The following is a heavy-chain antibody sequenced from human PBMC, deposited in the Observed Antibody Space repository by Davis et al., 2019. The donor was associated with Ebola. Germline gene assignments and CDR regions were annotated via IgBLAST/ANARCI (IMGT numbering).Heavy chain of an antibody. D-gene: IGHD1-14*01. Sequence: GESLKISCAASGFTFSSYEMNWVRQAPGKGLEWVSYITSSGSTIYYADSVKGRFTISRDNAKKSLYLQMNSLRAEDTAVYYCARLLRGGRMKYYYGMDVWGQGTTVTVSS. V-gene: IGHV3-48*03. CDR1: GFTFSSYE. J-gene: IGHJ6*02. CDR2: ITSSGSTI. CDR3: ARLLRGGRMKYYYGMDV.